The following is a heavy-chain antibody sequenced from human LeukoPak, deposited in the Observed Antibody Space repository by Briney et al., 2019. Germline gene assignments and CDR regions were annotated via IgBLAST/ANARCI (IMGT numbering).Heavy chain of an antibody. CDR1: GGSFRGYY. CDR3: ARARGAVAGYFDY. Sequence: SETLSLTCAVHGGSFRGYYWSWIRQPPGKGLEGIGEINHSGSTNYNPSLKSRVTISVDTSKNQFSLKLSSVTAADTAVYYCARARGAVAGYFDYWGQETLVTVSS. V-gene: IGHV4-34*01. D-gene: IGHD6-19*01. J-gene: IGHJ4*02. CDR2: INHSGST.